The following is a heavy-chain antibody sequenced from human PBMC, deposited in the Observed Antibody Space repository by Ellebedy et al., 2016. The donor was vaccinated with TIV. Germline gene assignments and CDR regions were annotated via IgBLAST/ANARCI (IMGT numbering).Heavy chain of an antibody. CDR2: PSGSGHTT. D-gene: IGHD1-1*01. V-gene: IGHV3-23*01. J-gene: IGHJ5*02. CDR3: ASPNWNEENWFDP. Sequence: PGGSLRLSCAASGFAFSTYAMNWIRQAPGKGLEWVSAPSGSGHTTYYADSVKGLFTISRDNSKNTLYLQMNTLRADDTAVEYCASPNWNEENWFDPWGQGTLVTVSS. CDR1: GFAFSTYA.